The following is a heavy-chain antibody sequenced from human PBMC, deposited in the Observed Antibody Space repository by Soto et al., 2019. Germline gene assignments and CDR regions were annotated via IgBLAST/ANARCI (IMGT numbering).Heavy chain of an antibody. D-gene: IGHD4-17*01. Sequence: QVQLVQSGAEVKKPGASVKVSCKASGYTFTSYGISWVRQAPGRGLEWLGWISAYNGNTNYAQKRQGRDTMTTDPSTSTAHMELRSLRSDDTAVYYWARAHMTTVTDGASDICGQGTMVTVSS. CDR3: ARAHMTTVTDGASDI. J-gene: IGHJ3*02. CDR2: ISAYNGNT. V-gene: IGHV1-18*01. CDR1: GYTFTSYG.